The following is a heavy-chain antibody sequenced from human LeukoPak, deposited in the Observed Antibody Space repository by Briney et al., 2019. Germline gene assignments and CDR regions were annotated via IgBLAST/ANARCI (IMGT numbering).Heavy chain of an antibody. D-gene: IGHD6-19*01. Sequence: PGGSLRLSCAASGFTFSSYAMHWVRQAPGKGLEWVAVISYDGSNKYYADSVKGRFTISRDNSKNTLYLQMNSLRAEDTAVYYCARDVRDRSGWYGGTSYWGQGTLVTVSS. CDR3: ARDVRDRSGWYGGTSY. CDR1: GFTFSSYA. V-gene: IGHV3-30-3*01. J-gene: IGHJ4*02. CDR2: ISYDGSNK.